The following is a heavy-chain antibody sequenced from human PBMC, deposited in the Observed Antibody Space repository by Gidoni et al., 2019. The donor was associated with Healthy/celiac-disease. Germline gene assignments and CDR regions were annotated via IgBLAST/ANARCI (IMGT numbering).Heavy chain of an antibody. CDR1: GFTVSSNY. D-gene: IGHD3-3*01. CDR2: IYSGGST. V-gene: IGHV3-53*04. J-gene: IGHJ5*02. Sequence: EVQMVESGGGLVQPGGSLRHSCPASGFTVSSNYMRWVRQAPGKGLEWVSVIYSGGSTYYADSVKGRFTISRHNSKNTLYLQMNSLRAEDTAVYYCAREETIFWSFDPWGQGTLVTVSS. CDR3: AREETIFWSFDP.